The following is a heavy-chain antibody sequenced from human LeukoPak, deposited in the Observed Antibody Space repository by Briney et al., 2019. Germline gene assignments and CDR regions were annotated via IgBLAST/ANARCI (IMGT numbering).Heavy chain of an antibody. J-gene: IGHJ4*02. V-gene: IGHV3-23*01. CDR3: AQGFSSGWYPY. Sequence: GGSLSFSCAVSGFIVSSFGMSWVRQAPGKGLEWISAISLNGETTWYADSVKGRFTISRDNSKNTLYLQLTSLRAEDTAVYYCAQGFSSGWYPYWGQGSLVSVSS. D-gene: IGHD6-19*01. CDR1: GFIVSSFG. CDR2: ISLNGETT.